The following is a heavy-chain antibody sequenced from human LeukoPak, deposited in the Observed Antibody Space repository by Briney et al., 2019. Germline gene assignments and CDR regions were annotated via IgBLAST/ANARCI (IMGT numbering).Heavy chain of an antibody. CDR2: INPKSGGT. Sequence: ASVKVSCKASGYTFTDYYMQWVRQAPGQGLEWMGWINPKSGGTNYAQKFQGRVTMTRDTSISTAYMELSRLTSDDTAVFYCGRRYCSGGSCYPDYWGLGTLVTVSS. D-gene: IGHD2-15*01. CDR1: GYTFTDYY. V-gene: IGHV1-2*02. J-gene: IGHJ4*02. CDR3: GRRYCSGGSCYPDY.